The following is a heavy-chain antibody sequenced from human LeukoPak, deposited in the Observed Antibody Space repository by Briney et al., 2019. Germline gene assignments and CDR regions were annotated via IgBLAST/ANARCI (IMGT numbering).Heavy chain of an antibody. Sequence: PSETQSLTCTVSGGSIGTYFWSGIRQPPGKGLEWIGYVSYSGSTNYNPSLTSRVTISVDTSKNQFSLKLSSVTAADTAMYYCAREANYYDTSGYYHGAFDIWGQGTMVTVSS. CDR2: VSYSGST. CDR3: AREANYYDTSGYYHGAFDI. V-gene: IGHV4-59*01. CDR1: GGSIGTYF. D-gene: IGHD3-22*01. J-gene: IGHJ3*02.